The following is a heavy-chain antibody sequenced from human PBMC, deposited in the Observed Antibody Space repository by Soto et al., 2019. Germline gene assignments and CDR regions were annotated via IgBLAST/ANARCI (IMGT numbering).Heavy chain of an antibody. V-gene: IGHV1-69*13. Sequence: GASVKVSCKASGGTFSSYAISWVRQAPGQGLEWMGGIIPIFGTANYAQKFQGRVTITADESTSTAYMELSSLRSEDTAMYYCAREYSSSTPLLDYWGQGTLVTVSS. CDR2: IIPIFGTA. J-gene: IGHJ4*02. CDR3: AREYSSSTPLLDY. CDR1: GGTFSSYA. D-gene: IGHD6-13*01.